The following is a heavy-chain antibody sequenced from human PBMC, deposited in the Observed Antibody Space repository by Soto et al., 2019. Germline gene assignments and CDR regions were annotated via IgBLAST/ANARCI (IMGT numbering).Heavy chain of an antibody. Sequence: HPGGSLRLSCAASGFTFSSYAMSWVRQAPGKGLEWVSAISGSGGRTYYADSVKGRFTISRDNSKNTLYLQMNSLRAEDTAVYYCAKWHPGIVPTDTDCWGQGILVTVSS. CDR3: AKWHPGIVPTDTDC. D-gene: IGHD6-13*01. J-gene: IGHJ4*02. CDR2: ISGSGGRT. V-gene: IGHV3-23*01. CDR1: GFTFSSYA.